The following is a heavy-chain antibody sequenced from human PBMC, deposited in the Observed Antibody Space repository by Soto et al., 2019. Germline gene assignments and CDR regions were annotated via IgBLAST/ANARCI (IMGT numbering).Heavy chain of an antibody. CDR2: TYHSGST. V-gene: IGHV4-30-2*01. D-gene: IGHD5-12*01. Sequence: QLQLQESGSGLVKPSQTLSLTCAVSGGSISSGGYSWSWIRQPPGKGLEWIGYTYHSGSTYYNPALKSRVTRSVDRSKTPFSLRLASVTASDTAGYYRAAGGGLPRYYWGQGTLVTVSS. CDR3: AAGGGLPRYY. CDR1: GGSISSGGYS. J-gene: IGHJ4*02.